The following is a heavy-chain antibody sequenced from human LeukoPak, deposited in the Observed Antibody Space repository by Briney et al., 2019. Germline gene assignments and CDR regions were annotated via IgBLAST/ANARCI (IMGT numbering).Heavy chain of an antibody. Sequence: SETLSLTCTVSNVSISSYYWSWIRQHPGKGLEWIGYIYYSGSTYYNPSLKSRVTISVDTSKNQFSLKPSSVTAADTAVYYCARVPYYYDSSGSVDYWGQGTLVTVSS. J-gene: IGHJ4*02. D-gene: IGHD3-22*01. V-gene: IGHV4-59*06. CDR1: NVSISSYY. CDR2: IYYSGST. CDR3: ARVPYYYDSSGSVDY.